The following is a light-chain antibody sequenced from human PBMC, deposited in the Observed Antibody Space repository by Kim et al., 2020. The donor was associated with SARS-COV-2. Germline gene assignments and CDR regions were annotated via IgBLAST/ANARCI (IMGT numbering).Light chain of an antibody. J-gene: IGLJ1*01. CDR3: SSYTSSSTYV. V-gene: IGLV2-14*04. CDR1: SSDVGGYNY. CDR2: DVS. Sequence: GQSITISCTGTSSDVGGYNYASWYQQYPGNAPKLMIYDVSKRPSGVSTRFSGSKSGNTASLTISGLQAEDEADYYCSSYTSSSTYVFGTGTKVTVL.